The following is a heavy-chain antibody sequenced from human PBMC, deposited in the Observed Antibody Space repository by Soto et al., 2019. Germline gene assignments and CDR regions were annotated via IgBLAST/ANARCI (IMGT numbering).Heavy chain of an antibody. D-gene: IGHD6-13*01. Sequence: PGGSLRLSCAASGFTFSSYAMSWVRQAPGKGLEWVSAISGSGGSTYYADSVKGWFTISRDNSKNTLYLQMNSLRAEDTAVYYCTKQEQQLVLKYYFDYWGHGTLVTVSS. CDR3: TKQEQQLVLKYYFDY. V-gene: IGHV3-23*01. CDR2: ISGSGGST. J-gene: IGHJ4*01. CDR1: GFTFSSYA.